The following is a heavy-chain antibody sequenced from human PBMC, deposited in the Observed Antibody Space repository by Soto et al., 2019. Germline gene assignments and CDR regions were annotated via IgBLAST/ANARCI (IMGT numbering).Heavy chain of an antibody. J-gene: IGHJ4*02. V-gene: IGHV4-30-4*08. CDR2: VYYSESA. Sequence: QVQLQESGPGLVQPSQTLSLTCTVSGGSIRSSDYYWSWIRQPPVKGLEWIGYVYYSESAYYNPSLQSRGFISIDTSKNQFSLTLSSVTAADTAVYFCARAIITATGTSGFDSWGQGTLVTVSS. D-gene: IGHD6-13*01. CDR1: GGSIRSSDYY. CDR3: ARAIITATGTSGFDS.